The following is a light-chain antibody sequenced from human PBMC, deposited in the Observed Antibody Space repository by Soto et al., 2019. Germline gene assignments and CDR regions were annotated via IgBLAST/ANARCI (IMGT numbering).Light chain of an antibody. V-gene: IGKV3-15*01. CDR2: DAS. J-gene: IGKJ5*01. Sequence: EIVMTQSPGTLSVSPGERATLSCRASQSVRSKLAWYQQKPGQAPRLLIYDASTRANGIPARFSGSGSGSAVTLTISSLQSEDFAAYYCQQYNNWPPITFGLGTRLEIK. CDR3: QQYNNWPPIT. CDR1: QSVRSK.